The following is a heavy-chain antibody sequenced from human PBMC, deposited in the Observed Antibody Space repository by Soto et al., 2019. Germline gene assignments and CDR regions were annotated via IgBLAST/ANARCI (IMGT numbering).Heavy chain of an antibody. CDR3: AHRDSTGTTTYFDS. J-gene: IGHJ4*02. CDR1: GFSFTTTRIG. D-gene: IGHD1-1*01. CDR2: IYWDGES. V-gene: IGHV2-5*02. Sequence: QITLKEAGPTLVKPTETLTLTCTFSGFSFTTTRIGVGWTRQPPGKALEWLAIIYWDGESRYNPLLRRRLTLTEDTSKNQMVLTMTNMDPKDTATYYCAHRDSTGTTTYFDSWGQGIPVTVAS.